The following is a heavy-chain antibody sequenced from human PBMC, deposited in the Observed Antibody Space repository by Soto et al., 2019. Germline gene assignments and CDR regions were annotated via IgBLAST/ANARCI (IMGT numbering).Heavy chain of an antibody. Sequence: GGSLRLSCAASGFTFSSYAMHWVRQAPGKGLEWVAVISYDGSNKYYADSVKGRFTISRGNSKNTLYLQMNCLRAEDTAVYYCAGNLAASLLWFGELYTPDYYYYCMDVWGQGTTVTVSS. CDR2: ISYDGSNK. CDR1: GFTFSSYA. V-gene: IGHV3-30-3*01. J-gene: IGHJ6*02. D-gene: IGHD3-10*01. CDR3: AGNLAASLLWFGELYTPDYYYYCMDV.